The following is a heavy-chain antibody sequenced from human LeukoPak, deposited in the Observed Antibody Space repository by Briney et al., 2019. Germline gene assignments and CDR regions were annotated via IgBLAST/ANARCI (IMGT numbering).Heavy chain of an antibody. Sequence: GGSLRLSCAASGFTVSSNYMSWVRQAPGVGLEWVSVIYSGGSTYYADSVKGRFTISRDNSKNTLYLQMNSLRAEDTAVYYCARVRYYYDSSGPPRSIDYWGQGTLVTVSS. CDR2: IYSGGST. CDR3: ARVRYYYDSSGPPRSIDY. D-gene: IGHD3-22*01. V-gene: IGHV3-66*01. CDR1: GFTVSSNY. J-gene: IGHJ4*02.